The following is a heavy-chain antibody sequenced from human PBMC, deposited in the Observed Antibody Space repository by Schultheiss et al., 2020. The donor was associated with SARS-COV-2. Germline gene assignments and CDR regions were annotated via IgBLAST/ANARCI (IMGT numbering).Heavy chain of an antibody. CDR2: ISSGSGSI. CDR3: ARDGSGYSGGYYGRFDY. CDR1: GFTFSSYS. D-gene: IGHD1-26*01. V-gene: IGHV3-48*02. J-gene: IGHJ4*02. Sequence: GGSLRLSCAASGFTFSSYSMNWVRQAPGKGLEWISYISSGSGSIYYADSVKGQFTISRDNAKNSLFLQLNSLRDEDTAVYYCARDGSGYSGGYYGRFDYWGQGTLVTVSS.